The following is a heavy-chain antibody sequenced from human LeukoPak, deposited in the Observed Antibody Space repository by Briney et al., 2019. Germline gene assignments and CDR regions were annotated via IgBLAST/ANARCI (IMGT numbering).Heavy chain of an antibody. CDR2: IRYDGSNK. V-gene: IGHV3-30*02. D-gene: IGHD5-18*01. CDR1: GFTLSSYA. J-gene: IGHJ6*03. Sequence: PGGSLRLSCAASGFTLSSYAMSWVRQAPGKGLERVAFIRYDGSNKYYADSVKGRFTISRDNSKNTLYLQMNSLRAEDTAVYYCARGGYSYGILYYYYYMDVWGKGTTVTVSS. CDR3: ARGGYSYGILYYYYYMDV.